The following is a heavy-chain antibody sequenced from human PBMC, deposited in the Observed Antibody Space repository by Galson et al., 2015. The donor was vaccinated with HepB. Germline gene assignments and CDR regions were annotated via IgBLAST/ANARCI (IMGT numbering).Heavy chain of an antibody. D-gene: IGHD6-19*01. CDR2: IIPIFGTA. Sequence: SVKVSCKASGGTFSSYAISWVRQAPGQGLEWMGGIIPIFGTANYAQKFQGRVTITADESTSTAYMELSSLRSEDTAVYYCARKYSSGCGACLDPWGQGTLVTVSS. V-gene: IGHV1-69*13. CDR1: GGTFSSYA. J-gene: IGHJ5*02. CDR3: ARKYSSGCGACLDP.